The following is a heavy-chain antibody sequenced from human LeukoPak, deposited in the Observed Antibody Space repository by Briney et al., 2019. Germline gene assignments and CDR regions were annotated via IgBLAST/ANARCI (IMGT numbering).Heavy chain of an antibody. CDR2: ISGSGGST. CDR1: GFTFSSYA. J-gene: IGHJ4*02. CDR3: AKALYYDFWSGLS. D-gene: IGHD3-3*01. Sequence: GGSLRLSCAASGFTFSSYAMSWVRQAPGKGLEWVSAISGSGGSTYYADSVKGRFTISRDNSKNTLYLQMSSLRAEDTAVYYCAKALYYDFWSGLSWGQGTLVTVSS. V-gene: IGHV3-23*01.